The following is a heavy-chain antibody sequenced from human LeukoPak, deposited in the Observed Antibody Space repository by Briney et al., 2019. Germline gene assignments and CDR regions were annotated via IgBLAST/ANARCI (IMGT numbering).Heavy chain of an antibody. V-gene: IGHV1-18*01. CDR2: ISAFNGDS. Sequence: GASVKVSCKASGYTFTDYGVSWVRQAPGQGLEWMAWISAFNGDSDYAQNLQDRVTVTTDTSTSTAYMELTSLRSDDTAVYYCARDTTTRVRYFDWFYYYGMDVWGQGTMVTVSS. CDR3: ARDTTTRVRYFDWFYYYGMDV. J-gene: IGHJ6*02. D-gene: IGHD3-9*01. CDR1: GYTFTDYG.